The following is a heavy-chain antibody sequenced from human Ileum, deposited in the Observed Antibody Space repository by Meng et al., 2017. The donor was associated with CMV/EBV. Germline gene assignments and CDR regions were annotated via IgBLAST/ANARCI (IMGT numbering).Heavy chain of an antibody. V-gene: IGHV3-7*03. D-gene: IGHD3-3*01. CDR2: IKEDGTEE. CDR1: GFSFSSSW. J-gene: IGHJ4*02. Sequence: GGSLRLSCAASGFSFSSSWMSWVRQAPGKGLQWVANIKEDGTEEHYVESVKGRFTISRDNSKNTLYLQMNSLRAEDTAVYYCANQYFDFWSGYWDYWGQGTLVTVSS. CDR3: ANQYFDFWSGYWDY.